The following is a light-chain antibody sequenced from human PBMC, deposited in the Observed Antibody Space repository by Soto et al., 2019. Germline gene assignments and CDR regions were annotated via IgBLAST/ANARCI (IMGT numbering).Light chain of an antibody. Sequence: ETVLTQSPATLSLSPGERATLSCRASQSVRSNLAWYQHKPGQAPRLLIYDASNRATGIPGRFSGSGSGTDFTLTISHLEPDDFAVYYCHQRDNWPWTFVQGAKVEIK. V-gene: IGKV3-11*01. CDR1: QSVRSN. J-gene: IGKJ1*01. CDR2: DAS. CDR3: HQRDNWPWT.